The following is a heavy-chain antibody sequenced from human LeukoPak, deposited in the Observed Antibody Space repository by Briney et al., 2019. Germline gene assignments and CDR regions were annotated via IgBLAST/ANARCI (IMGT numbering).Heavy chain of an antibody. CDR1: CGSINNYY. Sequence: PSETLSLTCTVSCGSINNYYWSWIRQPPGKGLEWIGYMYTSGSPNYNPSLKSRVTISVDTSKNQFSLKVSSVTAADTAVYYCATSKGFGELSWGQGTLVTVSS. CDR2: MYTSGSP. CDR3: ATSKGFGELS. V-gene: IGHV4-4*09. J-gene: IGHJ4*02. D-gene: IGHD3-10*01.